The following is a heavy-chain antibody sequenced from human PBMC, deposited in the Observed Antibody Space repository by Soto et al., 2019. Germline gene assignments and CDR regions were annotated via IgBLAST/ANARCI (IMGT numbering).Heavy chain of an antibody. CDR3: ARRSAAGP. V-gene: IGHV4-34*01. Sequence: QVQLQQWGAGLLKPSETLSLTCAVYGGSFSGYYWSWIRQPPGKGLEWIGEINHSGSTNYNPSIKSRVTISVDTSKNQFSLKLSSVTAADTAVYYCARRSAAGPWGQGTLVTVSS. CDR2: INHSGST. D-gene: IGHD6-25*01. J-gene: IGHJ5*02. CDR1: GGSFSGYY.